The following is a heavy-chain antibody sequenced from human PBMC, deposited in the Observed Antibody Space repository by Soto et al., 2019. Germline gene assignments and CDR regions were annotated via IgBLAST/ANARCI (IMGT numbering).Heavy chain of an antibody. Sequence: PSETLSLTCTVSGDSISSYYWSWIRQPAGKGMEWIGRIHTTENTNYNPSLRSRVTMSIDTSNNQFSLKLTSLTAADTAVYYGARDSSMVRGVTHAPDYFDYWGQGTLVTVSS. CDR1: GDSISSYY. J-gene: IGHJ4*02. V-gene: IGHV4-4*07. D-gene: IGHD3-10*01. CDR2: IHTTENT. CDR3: ARDSSMVRGVTHAPDYFDY.